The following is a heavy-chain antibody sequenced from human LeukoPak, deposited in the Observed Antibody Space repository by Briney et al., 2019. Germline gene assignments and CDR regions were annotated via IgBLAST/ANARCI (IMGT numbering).Heavy chain of an antibody. Sequence: GGSLRLSCAASGFTFSSYGMHWVRQAPGKGLEWVAVISYDGSNKYYADSVKGRFTISRNNSKNTLYLQMNSLRTEDTAVYYCAKEGQPYIRGYYFDYWGQGTLVTVSS. CDR3: AKEGQPYIRGYYFDY. CDR2: ISYDGSNK. CDR1: GFTFSSYG. J-gene: IGHJ4*02. V-gene: IGHV3-30*18. D-gene: IGHD4-23*01.